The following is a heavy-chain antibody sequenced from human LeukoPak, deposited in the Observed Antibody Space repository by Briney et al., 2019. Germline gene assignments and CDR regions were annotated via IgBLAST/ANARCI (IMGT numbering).Heavy chain of an antibody. Sequence: GGTLRLSCAASGFTFSSYAMSWVRQAPGKGLEWVSAISGSGGSTYYADSVKGRFTISRDNSKNTLYLQMNSLRAEDTAVYYCATQWAYCGGDCYTDYWGQGTLVTVSS. CDR3: ATQWAYCGGDCYTDY. V-gene: IGHV3-23*01. CDR1: GFTFSSYA. D-gene: IGHD2-21*02. CDR2: ISGSGGST. J-gene: IGHJ4*02.